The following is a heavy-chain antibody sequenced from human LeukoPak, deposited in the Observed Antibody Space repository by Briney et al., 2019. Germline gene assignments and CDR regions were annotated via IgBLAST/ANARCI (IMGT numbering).Heavy chain of an antibody. CDR3: ARGYCSSTSCYRLLDY. Sequence: SETLSLTCAVYGGSFSGYYWSWIRQPPGKGLEWIGEINHSGSTNYNPSLKSRVTISVGTSKNQFSLKLSSVTAADTAVYYCARGYCSSTSCYRLLDYWGQGTLVTVSS. V-gene: IGHV4-34*01. J-gene: IGHJ4*02. CDR2: INHSGST. CDR1: GGSFSGYY. D-gene: IGHD2-2*01.